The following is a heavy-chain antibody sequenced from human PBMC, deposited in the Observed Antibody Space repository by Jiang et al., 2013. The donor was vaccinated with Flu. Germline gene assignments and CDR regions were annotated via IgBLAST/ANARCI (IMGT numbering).Heavy chain of an antibody. CDR3: ARKSSGLYVRDFDY. V-gene: IGHV1-8*01. Sequence: SGAEVKKPGASVRVSCKASGYTFTSYDIRWVRQATGQGLEWMGWMNPNSGTTGFAQKFQGRVTMTRNTSISTAYMGVSSLRSEDTAVYFCARKSSGLYVRDFDYWGQGTLVTVSS. CDR1: GYTFTSYD. D-gene: IGHD6-19*01. CDR2: MNPNSGTT. J-gene: IGHJ4*02.